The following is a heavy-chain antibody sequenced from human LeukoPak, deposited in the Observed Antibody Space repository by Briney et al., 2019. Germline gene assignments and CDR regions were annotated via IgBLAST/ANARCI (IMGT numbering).Heavy chain of an antibody. D-gene: IGHD3-22*01. CDR2: ISSSGSII. Sequence: GGSLRLSCAASGFTFSSYEMNWVRQAPGEGLEWVSYISSSGSIIYYADSVKGRFIISRDNAKNSLYLQMNSLRAEDTAVYYCTRDRYYYDSSGHPYYFDYWGQGTLATVSS. J-gene: IGHJ4*02. CDR1: GFTFSSYE. CDR3: TRDRYYYDSSGHPYYFDY. V-gene: IGHV3-48*03.